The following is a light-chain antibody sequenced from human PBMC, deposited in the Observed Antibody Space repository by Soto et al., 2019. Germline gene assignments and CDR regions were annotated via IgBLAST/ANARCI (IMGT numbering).Light chain of an antibody. CDR3: QQFSSYPLT. J-gene: IGKJ4*01. CDR1: QTVRNNY. Sequence: EFLLTQSPGTLYLAPGERATLSWRASQTVRNNYLAWYQQKPGQAPRLLIYDASSRATGIPDRFSGGGSGTDFTLTISRLEPEDFAVYYCQQFSSYPLTFGGGTKVDIK. V-gene: IGKV3-20*01. CDR2: DAS.